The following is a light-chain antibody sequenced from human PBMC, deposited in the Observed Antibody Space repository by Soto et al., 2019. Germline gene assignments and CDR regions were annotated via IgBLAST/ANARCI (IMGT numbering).Light chain of an antibody. V-gene: IGLV2-11*01. CDR1: NNDIGAFDF. Sequence: QSALTQPRSVSGSPGQSATISCTGTNNDIGAFDFVSWYQHHPGKVPNLIIYDVNKRPSGVPDRFAGSKSGNTASLTISGLQADDEADYHCCSFAGSYTWVFGGGTKVTVL. CDR3: CSFAGSYTWV. CDR2: DVN. J-gene: IGLJ3*02.